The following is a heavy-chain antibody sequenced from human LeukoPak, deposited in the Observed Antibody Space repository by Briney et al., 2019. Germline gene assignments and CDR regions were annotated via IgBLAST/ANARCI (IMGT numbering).Heavy chain of an antibody. V-gene: IGHV1-69*13. J-gene: IGHJ4*02. CDR3: ARSTHYDSSGYYIDY. D-gene: IGHD3-22*01. Sequence: GASVKVSCKASGGTFSSYAISWVRQAPGQGLEWMGGIIPIFGTANYAQKFQGRVTITADESTSTAYMELSSLRSEDTAVYYCARSTHYDSSGYYIDYWGQGTLVTLSS. CDR1: GGTFSSYA. CDR2: IIPIFGTA.